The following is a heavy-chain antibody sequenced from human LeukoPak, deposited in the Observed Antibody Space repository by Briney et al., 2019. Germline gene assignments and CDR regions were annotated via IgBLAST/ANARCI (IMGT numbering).Heavy chain of an antibody. Sequence: KPSETLSLTCTVSGGSISSSSYYWGWIRQPAGKGLEWIGRIYTSGSTNYNPSLKSRITISVDTSKNQLSLQLSSVTAADTAVYYCAREGMAFDYWGQGTLVTVSS. D-gene: IGHD5-24*01. CDR3: AREGMAFDY. CDR2: IYTSGST. J-gene: IGHJ4*02. CDR1: GGSISSSSYY. V-gene: IGHV4-61*02.